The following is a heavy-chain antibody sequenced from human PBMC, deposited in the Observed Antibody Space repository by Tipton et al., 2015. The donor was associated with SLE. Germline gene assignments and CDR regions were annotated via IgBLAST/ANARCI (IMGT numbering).Heavy chain of an antibody. J-gene: IGHJ6*02. CDR2: VTGSGGST. CDR1: GFTLSSYA. CDR3: AKDGGAWLDYGVDV. D-gene: IGHD2-15*01. Sequence: GSLRLSCAASGFTLSSYAMSWVRQAPGKGLEWVSSVTGSGGSTYYADSVKGRFTISRDNYKNTLYLQMNSLRVEDTAVYYCAKDGGAWLDYGVDVWGQGTTVTVSS. V-gene: IGHV3-23*01.